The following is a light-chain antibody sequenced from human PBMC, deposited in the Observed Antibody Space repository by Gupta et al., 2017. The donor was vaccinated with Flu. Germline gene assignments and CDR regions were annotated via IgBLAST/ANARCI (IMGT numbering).Light chain of an antibody. CDR2: DAS. J-gene: IGKJ4*01. V-gene: IGKV1-33*01. CDR1: QDISNY. CDR3: QQYDNLPALT. Sequence: SVGDRVTITCQASQDISNYLNWYQQKPGKAPKLLIYDASNLETGVPSRFSGSGSGTDFTFTISSLQPEDIATYYCQQYDNLPALTFGGGTKVEIK.